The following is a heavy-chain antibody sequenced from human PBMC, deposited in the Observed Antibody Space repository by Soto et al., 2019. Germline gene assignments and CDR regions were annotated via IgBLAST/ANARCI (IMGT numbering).Heavy chain of an antibody. Sequence: PGGSLRLSCAASGFTFRSFTMNWVRQAPGKGLEWVSTISSNSAYIYYTDALRGRFTISRVNAKNSLHLQMNSPRAEDTAVYYCTTDASRDSSARGWFDPWGPGTLVTVSS. CDR3: TTDASRDSSARGWFDP. CDR1: GFTFRSFT. J-gene: IGHJ5*02. D-gene: IGHD6-13*01. V-gene: IGHV3-21*01. CDR2: ISSNSAYI.